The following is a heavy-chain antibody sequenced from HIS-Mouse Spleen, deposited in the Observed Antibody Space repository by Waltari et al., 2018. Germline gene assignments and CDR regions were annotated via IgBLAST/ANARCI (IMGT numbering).Heavy chain of an antibody. Sequence: QLQLQASGPGLVKPSETLSLTCTVPGSPSSSSSSSWGRIRPPQGKGLEWIGSIYYSGSTYYNPSLKSRVTISVDTSKNQFSLKLSSVTAADTAVYYCAREIPYSSSWYDWYFDLWGRGTLVTVSS. CDR3: AREIPYSSSWYDWYFDL. D-gene: IGHD6-13*01. CDR2: IYYSGST. CDR1: GSPSSSSSSS. J-gene: IGHJ2*01. V-gene: IGHV4-39*07.